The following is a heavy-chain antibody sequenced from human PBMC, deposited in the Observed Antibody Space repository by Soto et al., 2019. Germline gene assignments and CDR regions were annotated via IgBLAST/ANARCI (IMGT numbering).Heavy chain of an antibody. V-gene: IGHV4-31*03. J-gene: IGHJ4*02. D-gene: IGHD6-13*01. CDR3: ARGYLQSGYSSSWVFDY. Sequence: QVQLQESGPGLVKPSQTLSLICTVSGGSINSGGYYWNWIRKHPGKGLEWIGYIFYSGSTYYNPFLRSRVTISADTSENQFSLNLSSVTAADTAVYFCARGYLQSGYSSSWVFDYWGQGTLVNVSS. CDR2: IFYSGST. CDR1: GGSINSGGYY.